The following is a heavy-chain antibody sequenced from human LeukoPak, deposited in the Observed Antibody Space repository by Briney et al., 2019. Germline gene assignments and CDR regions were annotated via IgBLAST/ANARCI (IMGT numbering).Heavy chain of an antibody. CDR3: ARDFMLDSLGFDY. Sequence: GGSLRLSCAASGFTFSSYGMHWVRQAPGKGLEWVAVIWYDGSNKYYADSVKGRFTISRDNSKNTLYLQMNSLRAEDTAVYYCARDFMLDSLGFDYWVQGTLVTVSS. CDR1: GFTFSSYG. CDR2: IWYDGSNK. V-gene: IGHV3-33*01. D-gene: IGHD3/OR15-3a*01. J-gene: IGHJ4*02.